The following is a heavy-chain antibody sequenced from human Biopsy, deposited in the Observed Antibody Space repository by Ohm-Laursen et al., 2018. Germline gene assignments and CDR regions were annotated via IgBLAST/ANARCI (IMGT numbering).Heavy chain of an antibody. CDR1: GFSFTGYY. CDR2: ISPKSGDT. D-gene: IGHD6-19*01. V-gene: IGHV1-2*02. J-gene: IGHJ4*02. CDR3: ALQSVAQMKNFDY. Sequence: ASVKVSCKTSGFSFTGYYIHWVRQAPGQGLEWMGWISPKSGDTNYAHKFQGNITMTRDTSMSTAYMEMSRLRCDDTAVYYCALQSVAQMKNFDYWGQGTLVTVSS.